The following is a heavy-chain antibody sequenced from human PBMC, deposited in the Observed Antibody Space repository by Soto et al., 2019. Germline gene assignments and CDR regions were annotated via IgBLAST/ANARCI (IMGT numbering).Heavy chain of an antibody. Sequence: QVQLVESGGGVVQPGRSLRLSCAASGFTFSSYGMHWVRQAPGKGLEWVAVIWYDGSNKYYAESVKGRFTISRDNSKNTLYLQMNSLRAEDTALYYCAKDLWAPDINWFDPWGQGTLVTVSS. D-gene: IGHD2-21*01. CDR2: IWYDGSNK. J-gene: IGHJ5*02. CDR1: GFTFSSYG. V-gene: IGHV3-33*06. CDR3: AKDLWAPDINWFDP.